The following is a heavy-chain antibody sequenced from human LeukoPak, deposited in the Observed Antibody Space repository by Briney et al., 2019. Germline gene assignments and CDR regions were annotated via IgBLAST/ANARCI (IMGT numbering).Heavy chain of an antibody. CDR1: GFTFSSCE. D-gene: IGHD3-10*01. J-gene: IGHJ2*01. CDR3: ARAGRVAASGWGRHFDL. Sequence: GGSLRLSCAASGFTFSSCEMNWVRQAPARGLEWLSYISSSGGTMYYADSVKGRFTISRDNAKNSLYLQMSSLRVEDTAVYYCARAGRVAASGWGRHFDLWGRGTLVTVSS. V-gene: IGHV3-48*03. CDR2: ISSSGGTM.